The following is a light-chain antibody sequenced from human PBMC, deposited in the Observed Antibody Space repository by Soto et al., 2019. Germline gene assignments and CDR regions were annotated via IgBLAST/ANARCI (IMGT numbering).Light chain of an antibody. Sequence: QSALTQPASVSGSPGQSITISCTGTSSDVGGYNYVSWYQQHPGKAPKLMIYDVTNRPSGVSYRFSGSKSGNTASLTISGLQAEDEAHYYCSSYTSSSTYVFGTGTKSPS. V-gene: IGLV2-14*01. CDR1: SSDVGGYNY. CDR2: DVT. J-gene: IGLJ1*01. CDR3: SSYTSSSTYV.